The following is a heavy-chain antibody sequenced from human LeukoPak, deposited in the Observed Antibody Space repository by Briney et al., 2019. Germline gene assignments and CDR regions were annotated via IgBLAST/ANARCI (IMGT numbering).Heavy chain of an antibody. CDR3: ARTGPYSDAYYVDH. V-gene: IGHV1-18*01. Sequence: ASVKVSCKTSGYTFTNYGLTWVRQAPGQGLEYMGWIRPYNGDTNYPQKFQGRVTLTTDTSTRTVYMDLRSLRSDDTALYYCARTGPYSDAYYVDHWGQGTLVTVSS. J-gene: IGHJ4*02. CDR2: IRPYNGDT. CDR1: GYTFTNYG. D-gene: IGHD4-17*01.